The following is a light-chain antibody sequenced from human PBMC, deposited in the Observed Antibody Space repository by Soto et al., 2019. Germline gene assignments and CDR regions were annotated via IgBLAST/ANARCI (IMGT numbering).Light chain of an antibody. CDR3: CSSGGSPTYV. V-gene: IGLV2-23*02. CDR2: EVN. Sequence: QSVLTQPASVSGSPGQSITISCTGTSSNVGSYKLVSWYQQHPGKAPKLMIFEVNKRPSGVSNRLSGSKSGNTASLTISGLKVEDEADYYCCSSGGSPTYVFGTGTKATV. CDR1: SSNVGSYKL. J-gene: IGLJ1*01.